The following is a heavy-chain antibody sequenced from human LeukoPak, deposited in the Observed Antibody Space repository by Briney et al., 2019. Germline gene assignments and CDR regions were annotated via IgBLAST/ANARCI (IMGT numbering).Heavy chain of an antibody. J-gene: IGHJ4*02. D-gene: IGHD1-1*01. V-gene: IGHV3-74*01. CDR1: GFTFSTYW. Sequence: PGGSLRLSCAASGFTFSTYWMHWVRQAPGKGLGWVSRVNSDGSNTTYADSVKGRFTISRDNAKNTLYLQINSLRAEDTAVYYCARAPPYSAGGIDYWGQGTLVTVSS. CDR3: ARAPPYSAGGIDY. CDR2: VNSDGSNT.